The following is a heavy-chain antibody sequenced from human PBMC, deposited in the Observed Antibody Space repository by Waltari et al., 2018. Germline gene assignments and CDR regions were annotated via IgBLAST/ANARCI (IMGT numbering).Heavy chain of an antibody. V-gene: IGHV5-51*03. J-gene: IGHJ4*02. CDR3: ARLRDRSGYYDY. CDR1: GYSFTSYW. CDR2: IYPGDSDT. D-gene: IGHD3-22*01. Sequence: EVQLVQSGAEVKKPGESLKISCKGSGYSFTSYWIGWVRQMPGKGLEWMGCIYPGDSDTRYSPDSQSHVTISADKSISTAHLQWSSLKASDTAMYYCARLRDRSGYYDYWGQGTLVTVSS.